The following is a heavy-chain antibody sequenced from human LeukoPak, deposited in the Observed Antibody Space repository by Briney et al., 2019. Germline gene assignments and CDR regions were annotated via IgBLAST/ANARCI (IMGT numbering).Heavy chain of an antibody. D-gene: IGHD5-12*01. V-gene: IGHV4-4*07. CDR3: ARVDIRTAFFDY. J-gene: IGHJ4*02. CDR2: IYSSGST. CDR1: GGSINSYY. Sequence: PSETLSLTCTVSGGSINSYYWSWIRQPAGKGLEWIGRIYSSGSTGYNPSLKSRVTMSLDTSKNQFSLNLSSVTAADTAVYYCARVDIRTAFFDYWGQGALVTVSS.